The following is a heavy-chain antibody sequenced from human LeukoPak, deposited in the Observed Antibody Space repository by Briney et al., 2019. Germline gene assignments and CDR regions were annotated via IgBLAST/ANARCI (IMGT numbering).Heavy chain of an antibody. D-gene: IGHD1-26*01. Sequence: GGSLRLSCAASGFTFSSYAMHWVRQAPGKGLEWVAVISYDGSNKYYADSVKGRFTISRDNSKNTLYLQMNSLRAEDTAVYYCARGSPTYYYYYYGMDVWGQGTTVTVSS. J-gene: IGHJ6*02. CDR1: GFTFSSYA. CDR3: ARGSPTYYYYYYGMDV. V-gene: IGHV3-30-3*01. CDR2: ISYDGSNK.